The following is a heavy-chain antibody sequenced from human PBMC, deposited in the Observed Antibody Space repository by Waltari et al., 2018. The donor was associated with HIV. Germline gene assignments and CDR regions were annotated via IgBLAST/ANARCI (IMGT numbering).Heavy chain of an antibody. CDR1: AVPLRRSA. D-gene: IGHD3-3*01. J-gene: IGHJ5*02. V-gene: IGHV1-69*01. CDR2: ISPLFGTV. Sequence: QVRLVQTGAELRKPGSSVKVSCKSSAVPLRRSAVCWLRQAPGQGLEWLGGISPLFGTVHYAQKFQGRVTITADGSTSTVYMELSSLRSEDTAVYYCARDKAHNDVWSGYVSWGQGTLVTVSS. CDR3: ARDKAHNDVWSGYVS.